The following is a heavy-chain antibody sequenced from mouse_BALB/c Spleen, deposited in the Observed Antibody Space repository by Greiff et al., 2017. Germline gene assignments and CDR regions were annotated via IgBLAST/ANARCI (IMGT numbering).Heavy chain of an antibody. J-gene: IGHJ2*01. CDR1: GFNIKDTY. Sequence: EVQLQQSGAELVKPGASVKLSCTASGFNIKDTYMHWVKQRPEQGLEWIGRIDPANGNTKYDPKFQGKATITADTSSNTAYLQLSSLTSEDTAVYYCARGGYYENYFDYWGQGTTLTVSS. CDR3: ARGGYYENYFDY. V-gene: IGHV14-3*02. D-gene: IGHD2-3*01. CDR2: IDPANGNT.